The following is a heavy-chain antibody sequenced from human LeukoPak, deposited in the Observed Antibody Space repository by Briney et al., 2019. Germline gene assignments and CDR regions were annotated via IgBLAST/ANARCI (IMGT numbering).Heavy chain of an antibody. Sequence: GGSLRLSCAASGFTFSSYAMIWVRQAPGKGLEWVSAISGSGGSTYYADSVKGRFTISRDNSKNTLYLQMNSLRAEDTAVYYCAKGGSNSGYDFLAWPYYYYYMDVWGKGTTVTVSS. CDR2: ISGSGGST. D-gene: IGHD5-12*01. J-gene: IGHJ6*03. V-gene: IGHV3-23*01. CDR1: GFTFSSYA. CDR3: AKGGSNSGYDFLAWPYYYYYMDV.